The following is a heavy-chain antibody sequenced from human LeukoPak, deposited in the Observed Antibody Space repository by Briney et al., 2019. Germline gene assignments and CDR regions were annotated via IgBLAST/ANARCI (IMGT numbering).Heavy chain of an antibody. CDR2: ISGDGSST. CDR1: GFTFSSYW. CDR3: ARAYYRVDY. V-gene: IGHV3-74*01. J-gene: IGHJ4*02. Sequence: GGSLRLSCAASGFTFSSYWMHWVRQAPGEGLVWVSRISGDGSSTSYADSVKGRFTISRDNAKNALYLQMNSLRAEDTAVYYCARAYYRVDYWGQGTLVTVSS. D-gene: IGHD2/OR15-2a*01.